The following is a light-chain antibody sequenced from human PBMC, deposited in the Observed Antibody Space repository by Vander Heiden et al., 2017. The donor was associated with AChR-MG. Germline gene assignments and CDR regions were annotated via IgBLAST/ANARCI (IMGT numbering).Light chain of an antibody. CDR1: QSVSSN. J-gene: IGKJ4*01. CDR2: GAS. CDR3: QQYNNWPGT. Sequence: EIVMTQSPATLSVSPGERATLSCRASQSVSSNLAWYQQKPGQAPRLLIYGASTRATGIPARFSGSGSGTAFTLTIDCLQSEDFAVYFCQQYNNWPGTFGGGTKVEIK. V-gene: IGKV3-15*01.